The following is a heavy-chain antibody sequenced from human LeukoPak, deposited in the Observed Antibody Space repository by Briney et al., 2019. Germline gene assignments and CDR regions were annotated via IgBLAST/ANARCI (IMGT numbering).Heavy chain of an antibody. CDR3: ASRLGYCSGGSCHTDY. D-gene: IGHD2-15*01. J-gene: IGHJ4*02. Sequence: GGSLRLSCAASGFTFSSYAMSWVRQAPGKGLEWVSAISGSGGSTYYADSVKGRFTISRDNSKNTLYLQMNSLRAEDTAVYYCASRLGYCSGGSCHTDYWGQGTLVTVSS. CDR2: ISGSGGST. CDR1: GFTFSSYA. V-gene: IGHV3-23*01.